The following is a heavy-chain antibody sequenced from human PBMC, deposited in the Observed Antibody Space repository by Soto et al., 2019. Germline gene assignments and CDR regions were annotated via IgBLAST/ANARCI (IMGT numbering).Heavy chain of an antibody. V-gene: IGHV4-39*01. Sequence: QRQLQESGPGLVKPSDTLSLTCTVSGGSISSISYYCGWIRQPPGKGLEWIGSIYYSGSTYYNPSLKSRVTISVDTAKRQFSLKLSSVTAADTAVYYCASRHYHPGSDFVYWGQETLVTVSS. CDR2: IYYSGST. CDR1: GGSISSISYY. D-gene: IGHD1-26*01. J-gene: IGHJ4*02. CDR3: ASRHYHPGSDFVY.